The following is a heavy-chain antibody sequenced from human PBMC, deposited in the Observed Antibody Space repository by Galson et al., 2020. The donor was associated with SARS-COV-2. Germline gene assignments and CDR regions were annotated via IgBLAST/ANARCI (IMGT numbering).Heavy chain of an antibody. V-gene: IGHV4-39*07. J-gene: IGHJ3*02. CDR2: IYYSGST. CDR3: ARDTGGYIDIVVVVAATQAFDI. Sequence: SETLSLTCTVSGGSISSSSYYWGWIRQPPGKGLEWIGSIYYSGSTYYNPSLKSRVTISVDTSKNQFSLKLSSVTAADTAVYYCARDTGGYIDIVVVVAATQAFDIWGQGTMVTVSS. D-gene: IGHD2-15*01. CDR1: GGSISSSSYY.